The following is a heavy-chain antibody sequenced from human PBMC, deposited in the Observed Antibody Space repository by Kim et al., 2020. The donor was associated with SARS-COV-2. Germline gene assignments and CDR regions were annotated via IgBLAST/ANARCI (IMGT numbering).Heavy chain of an antibody. CDR1: GFTFSSYS. Sequence: GGSLRLSCAASGFTFSSYSMNWVRQAPGKGLEWVSSISSSSSYIYYADSVKGRFTISRDNAKNSLYLQMNSLRAEDTAVYYCARDREVVTLLFDYWGQGTLVTVSS. CDR2: ISSSSSYI. V-gene: IGHV3-21*01. D-gene: IGHD2-21*02. CDR3: ARDREVVTLLFDY. J-gene: IGHJ4*02.